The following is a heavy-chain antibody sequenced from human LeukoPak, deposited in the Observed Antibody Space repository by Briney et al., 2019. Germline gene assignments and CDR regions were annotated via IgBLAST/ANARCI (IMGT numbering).Heavy chain of an antibody. V-gene: IGHV1-69*06. CDR3: ARAPPMTSMTTLGAALDY. Sequence: SVKVSCKASGGTFSSYAISWVRQAPGQGLEWMGGIIPIFGTANYAQKFQGRVTITADKSTSTAYMELRSLRSDDTAVYFCARAPPMTSMTTLGAALDYWGQGTVVTVSS. J-gene: IGHJ4*02. CDR1: GGTFSSYA. D-gene: IGHD4-17*01. CDR2: IIPIFGTA.